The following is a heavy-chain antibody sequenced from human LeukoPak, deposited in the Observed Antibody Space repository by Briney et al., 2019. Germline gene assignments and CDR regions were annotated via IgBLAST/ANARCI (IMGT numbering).Heavy chain of an antibody. Sequence: GGSLRLSCAASGFTFSSYEMNWVRQAPGKGLEWVANIKQDGSEKYYVDSVKGRFTISRDNAKNSLYLQMNSLRAEDTAVYYCARGGWGYYDSSGYPYWGQGTLVTVSS. D-gene: IGHD3-22*01. CDR3: ARGGWGYYDSSGYPY. CDR1: GFTFSSYE. J-gene: IGHJ4*02. CDR2: IKQDGSEK. V-gene: IGHV3-7*01.